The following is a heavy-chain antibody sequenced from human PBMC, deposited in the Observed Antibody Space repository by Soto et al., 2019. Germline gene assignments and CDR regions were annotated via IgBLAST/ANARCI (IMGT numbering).Heavy chain of an antibody. J-gene: IGHJ4*02. CDR1: GYTFTHYG. CDR2: ISAYNGNT. CDR3: ARGAYDLLTASHFDY. Sequence: QVQLIQSGAEVKKPGASVRVSCKASGYTFTHYGINWMRQAPGQGLEWMGWISAYNGNTKYAQNLKGRLTLTTDTSTNTADMEVGSLRSDDTALYYCARGAYDLLTASHFDYWGQGTLVTVSA. D-gene: IGHD3-9*01. V-gene: IGHV1-18*01.